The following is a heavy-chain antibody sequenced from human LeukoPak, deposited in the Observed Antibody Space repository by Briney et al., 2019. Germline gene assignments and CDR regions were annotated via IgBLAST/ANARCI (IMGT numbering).Heavy chain of an antibody. CDR3: ARGGWNDVFDY. D-gene: IGHD1-1*01. Sequence: SETLSLTCTVSGASISSYYWSWIRQPAGKGLEWIGRIYNNGRTNYNPSLKRRVTMSEDTTKNQFSLNLSSVTAADTAVYYCARGGWNDVFDYWGQGTLVTVSS. CDR1: GASISSYY. V-gene: IGHV4-4*07. CDR2: IYNNGRT. J-gene: IGHJ4*02.